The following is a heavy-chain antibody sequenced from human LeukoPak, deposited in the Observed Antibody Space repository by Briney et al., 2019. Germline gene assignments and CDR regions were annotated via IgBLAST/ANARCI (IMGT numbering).Heavy chain of an antibody. CDR3: ATGYCGGDCYSY. CDR1: GGTFSSYA. J-gene: IGHJ4*02. D-gene: IGHD2-21*02. Sequence: ASVKVSCKASGGTFSSYAISWVRQAPGQGLEWMGGIIPIFGTANYAQKFQGRVTITADESTSTAYMELSSLRSEDTAVYYCATGYCGGDCYSYWGQGTLVTASS. V-gene: IGHV1-69*13. CDR2: IIPIFGTA.